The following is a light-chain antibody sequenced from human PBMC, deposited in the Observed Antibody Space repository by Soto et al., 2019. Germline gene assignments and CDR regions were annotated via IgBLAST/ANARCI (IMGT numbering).Light chain of an antibody. J-gene: IGKJ3*01. CDR2: AAS. CDR3: QQLNSYPFT. CDR1: QGISSY. V-gene: IGKV1-9*01. Sequence: DIQLTQSPSFLSASVGDRVTITCRASQGISSYLAWYQQKPGKAPKLLIYAASTLHSGVPSRFSGSGSGTEFTLTISSLQPEDFATYYCQQLNSYPFTVGPGTKVDIK.